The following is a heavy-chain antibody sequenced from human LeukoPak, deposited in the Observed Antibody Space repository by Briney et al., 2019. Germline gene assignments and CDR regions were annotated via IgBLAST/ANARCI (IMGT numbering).Heavy chain of an antibody. V-gene: IGHV4-39*07. CDR2: INHSGST. D-gene: IGHD5-18*01. Sequence: SETLSLTCIVSGDSISSSNSYWGWIRQPPGKGLEWIGEINHSGSTNYNPSLKSRVTISVDTSKNQFSLKLSSVTAADTAVYYCARGQDTAMEYYYYMDVWGKGTTVTVSS. J-gene: IGHJ6*03. CDR3: ARGQDTAMEYYYYMDV. CDR1: GDSISSSNSY.